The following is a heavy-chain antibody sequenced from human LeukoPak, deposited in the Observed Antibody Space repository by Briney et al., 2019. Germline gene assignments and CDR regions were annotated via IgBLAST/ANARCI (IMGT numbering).Heavy chain of an antibody. CDR3: ARDQRGIYGAFDI. Sequence: SETLSLTWTVSGXSISSGGYYWSWIRQHPGKGLESIGYIYYSGSTYYNPSLKSRVTISVDTSKNQFSLKLSSVTAADTAVYYCARDQRGIYGAFDIWGQGTMVTVSS. CDR2: IYYSGST. CDR1: GXSISSGGYY. J-gene: IGHJ3*02. D-gene: IGHD2/OR15-2a*01. V-gene: IGHV4-31*02.